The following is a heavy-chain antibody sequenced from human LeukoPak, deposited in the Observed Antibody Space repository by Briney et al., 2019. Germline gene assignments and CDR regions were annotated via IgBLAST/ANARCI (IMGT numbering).Heavy chain of an antibody. CDR2: ISHDRSNS. CDR3: ARDLSGSYMSDY. V-gene: IGHV3-30-3*01. CDR1: GFTFSNYA. D-gene: IGHD3-10*01. Sequence: GRPLRLSCAASGFTFSNYAMHWARQAPGKGLEWVAFISHDRSNSCHADSVKGRFTISRDNSKNTLYLQMNSLTDEDTAVYYCARDLSGSYMSDYWGQGTLVTVSS. J-gene: IGHJ4*02.